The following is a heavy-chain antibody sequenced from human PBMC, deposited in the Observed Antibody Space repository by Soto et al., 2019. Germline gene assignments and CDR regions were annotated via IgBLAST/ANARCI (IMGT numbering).Heavy chain of an antibody. J-gene: IGHJ6*03. CDR3: AKDGDLVPAGTTYYYYFMDV. Sequence: GGSLRLSCAASGFTFSSYAMSWVRQAPGKGLEWVSAISGSGGSTYYADSVKGRFTISRDNSKNTLYLQMNSLRAEDTAVYYCAKDGDLVPAGTTYYYYFMDVWGKGTTVTVSS. D-gene: IGHD2-2*01. CDR1: GFTFSSYA. CDR2: ISGSGGST. V-gene: IGHV3-23*01.